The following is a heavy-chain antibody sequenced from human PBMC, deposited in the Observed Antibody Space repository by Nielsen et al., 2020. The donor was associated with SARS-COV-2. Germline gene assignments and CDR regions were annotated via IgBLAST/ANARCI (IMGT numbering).Heavy chain of an antibody. CDR3: AKLGSGSYCSSTSCSIGDWFDP. V-gene: IGHV3-23*01. J-gene: IGHJ5*02. Sequence: GESLKISCAASGFTFSSYAMSWVRQAPGKGLEWVSAISGSGGSTYYADSVKGRFTISRDNSKNTLYLQMNSPRAEDTAVYYCAKLGSGSYCSSTSCSIGDWFDPWGQGTLVTVSS. D-gene: IGHD2-2*01. CDR1: GFTFSSYA. CDR2: ISGSGGST.